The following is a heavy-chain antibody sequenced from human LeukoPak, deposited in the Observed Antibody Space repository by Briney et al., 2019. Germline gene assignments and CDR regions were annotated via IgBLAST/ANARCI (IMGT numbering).Heavy chain of an antibody. CDR2: IYSSRNT. CDR3: ATVRGYCSSNDCFNWFDP. D-gene: IGHD2-2*01. V-gene: IGHV4-4*07. Sequence: SETLSLTCTVSGGSISGYYWTWIRQPAGRGLEWIGRIYSSRNTNYNPSLRSRVTISVDMSKNQFSLRLRSVTAADTAVYYCATVRGYCSSNDCFNWFDPWGQGILVTVSS. CDR1: GGSISGYY. J-gene: IGHJ5*02.